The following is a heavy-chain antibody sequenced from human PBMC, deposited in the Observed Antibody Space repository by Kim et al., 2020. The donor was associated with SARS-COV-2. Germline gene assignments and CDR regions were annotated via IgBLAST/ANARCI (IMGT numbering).Heavy chain of an antibody. CDR2: IATNSSMI. V-gene: IGHV3-48*02. CDR3: AQRMDV. Sequence: GGSLRLSCVASGFTFSNYSMNWVRQAPGKGLEWVSYIATNSSMIYYADSVKGRFTISRDNAKNTLYLQMTSLRDEDTAVYYCAQRMDVWGQGTTVTVSS. CDR1: GFTFSNYS. J-gene: IGHJ6*02.